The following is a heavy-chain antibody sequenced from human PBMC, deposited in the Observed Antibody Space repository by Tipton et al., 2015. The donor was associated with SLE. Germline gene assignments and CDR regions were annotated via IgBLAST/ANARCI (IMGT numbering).Heavy chain of an antibody. D-gene: IGHD1-7*01. CDR3: AKPHWNYQSDWFDP. J-gene: IGHJ5*02. CDR2: ISASGDKT. V-gene: IGHV3-23*01. CDR1: GNYA. Sequence: GSLRLSCAASGNYAMNWVRQAPGLGLEWVSGISASGDKTYYADSVQGRFTISRDNSKNTLYLQMNSLRADDTAIYYCAKPHWNYQSDWFDPWGQGTLVTVSS.